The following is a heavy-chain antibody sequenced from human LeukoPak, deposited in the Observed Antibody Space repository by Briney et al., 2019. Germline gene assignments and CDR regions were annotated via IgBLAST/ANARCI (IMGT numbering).Heavy chain of an antibody. CDR3: ARDSSGDYLDY. J-gene: IGHJ4*02. V-gene: IGHV1-18*01. D-gene: IGHD3-10*01. CDR1: GGTFSSYA. CDR2: ISAYNGNT. Sequence: ASVKVSCKASGGTFSSYAISWVRQAPGQGLEWMGWISAYNGNTNYAQKLQGRVTMTTDTSTSTAYMELRSLRSDDTAVYYCARDSSGDYLDYWGQGTLVTVSS.